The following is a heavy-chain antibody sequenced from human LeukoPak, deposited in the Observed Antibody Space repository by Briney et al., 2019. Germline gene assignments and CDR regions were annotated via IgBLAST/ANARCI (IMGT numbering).Heavy chain of an antibody. D-gene: IGHD6-19*01. J-gene: IGHJ4*02. Sequence: GGSLRLSCAASGFTFSWSWMHWVCQAPEKGLEWVADIKCDGSDKYYVDSVKGRLTISRDNAKNSLYLQVNSLRAEDTAVYYCARGLMERGDEQWLGPMGYWGQGTLVTVSS. V-gene: IGHV3-52*01. CDR1: GFTFSWSW. CDR2: IKCDGSDK. CDR3: ARGLMERGDEQWLGPMGY.